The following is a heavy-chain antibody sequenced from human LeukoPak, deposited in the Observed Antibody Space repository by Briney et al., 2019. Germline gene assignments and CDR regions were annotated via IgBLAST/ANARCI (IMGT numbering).Heavy chain of an antibody. J-gene: IGHJ4*02. D-gene: IGHD1-1*01. CDR1: GASISRGSW. CDR2: FSHSGIT. V-gene: IGHV4-4*02. Sequence: SGTLSLTCDLSGASISRGSWWSWVRQPPGKGLEWIGEFSHSGITNFNPSLKSRVTISVDKSRNQFSPNLISVTAADTAVYFCARNGGHNQEHWGQGTLVTVSS. CDR3: ARNGGHNQEH.